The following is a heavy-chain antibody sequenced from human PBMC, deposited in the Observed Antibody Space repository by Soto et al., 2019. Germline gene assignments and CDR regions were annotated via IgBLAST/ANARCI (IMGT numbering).Heavy chain of an antibody. CDR3: ARVMGYCSGGSCIRSYYYMDG. J-gene: IGHJ6*03. CDR1: GGPFSGYY. D-gene: IGHD2-15*01. V-gene: IGHV4-34*01. CDR2: IYHSGST. Sequence: QVQLQQWGAGLLKPSETLSLTCAVYGGPFSGYYWSWIRQPPGKGLEWIGEIYHSGSTNYNPSLKRLVTVSVDTPKNQFSLKLSSVTAADTAVYYCARVMGYCSGGSCIRSYYYMDGWGKGTTVTVSS.